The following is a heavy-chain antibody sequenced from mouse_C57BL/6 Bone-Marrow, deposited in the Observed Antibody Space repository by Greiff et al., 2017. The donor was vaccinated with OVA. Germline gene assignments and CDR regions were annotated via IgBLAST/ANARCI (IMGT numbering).Heavy chain of an antibody. D-gene: IGHD3-1*01. CDR1: GYTFTNYW. J-gene: IGHJ2*01. Sequence: QVQLKESGAELVRPGPSVKMSCKASGYTFTNYWIGWAKQRPGHGLEWIGDIYTGGGYTNYNEKLKGMATMTADNATSNAYMQFSSLTSEDSAIYYCTRSNRGYFDYWGQGTTLTVSS. CDR3: TRSNRGYFDY. V-gene: IGHV1-63*01. CDR2: IYTGGGYT.